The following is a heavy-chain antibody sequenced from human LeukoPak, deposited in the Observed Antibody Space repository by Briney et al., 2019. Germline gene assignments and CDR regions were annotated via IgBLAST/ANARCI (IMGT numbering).Heavy chain of an antibody. V-gene: IGHV3-23*01. CDR2: ISGSGGNT. D-gene: IGHD6-25*01. Sequence: GGSLRLSCAASGFTFSSYAMSWVRQAPGKGLEWVSAISGSGGNTYYADSVKGRFTMSRDNSKNTLYLQMNSLRAEDTAVYFCAKSSTSQRGYYGMDVWGQGTTVTPSS. J-gene: IGHJ6*02. CDR1: GFTFSSYA. CDR3: AKSSTSQRGYYGMDV.